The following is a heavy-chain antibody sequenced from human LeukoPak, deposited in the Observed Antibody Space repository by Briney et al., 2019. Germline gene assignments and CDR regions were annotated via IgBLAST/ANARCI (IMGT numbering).Heavy chain of an antibody. D-gene: IGHD6-13*01. CDR3: ARSSGGSSWYFSDYHYYMDV. V-gene: IGHV1-69*01. Sequence: SVKVSCKASGGTFSSYAISWVRQAPGQGLEWMGGIIPIFGTANYAQKFQGRVTITADESTSTAYMELSSLRSEDTAVYYCARSSGGSSWYFSDYHYYMDVWGKGTTVTVSS. J-gene: IGHJ6*03. CDR2: IIPIFGTA. CDR1: GGTFSSYA.